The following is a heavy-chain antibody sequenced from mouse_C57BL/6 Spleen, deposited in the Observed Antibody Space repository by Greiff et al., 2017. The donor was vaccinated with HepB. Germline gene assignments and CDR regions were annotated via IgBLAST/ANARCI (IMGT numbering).Heavy chain of an antibody. CDR1: GYSFTGYF. CDR2: INPYNGDT. CDR3: ARSDYEGFDY. D-gene: IGHD2-3*01. Sequence: EVKLKQSGPELVKPGDSVKISCKASGYSFTGYFMNWVMQSHGKSLEWIGRINPYNGDTFYNQKFKGKATLTVDKSSSTAHMELRSLTSEDSAVYYCARSDYEGFDYWGQGTTLTVSS. V-gene: IGHV1-20*01. J-gene: IGHJ2*01.